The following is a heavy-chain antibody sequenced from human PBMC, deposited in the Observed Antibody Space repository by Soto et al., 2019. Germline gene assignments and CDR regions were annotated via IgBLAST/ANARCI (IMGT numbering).Heavy chain of an antibody. CDR3: GPDIGSWPPQSGPWFDT. V-gene: IGHV4-59*01. Sequence: SETLSLTCTVSGGSISSYYWSWIRQPPGKGLEGIGYIYYTGSTNYNPSLKSRVSISVDTSKNQFSLKLSSVTAADAAVYYCGPDIGSWPPQSGPWFDTLGQGTLETVYS. CDR2: IYYTGST. D-gene: IGHD2-15*01. J-gene: IGHJ5*02. CDR1: GGSISSYY.